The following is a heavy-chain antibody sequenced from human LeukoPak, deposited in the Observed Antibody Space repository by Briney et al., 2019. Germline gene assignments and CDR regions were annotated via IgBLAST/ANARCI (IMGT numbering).Heavy chain of an antibody. D-gene: IGHD6-13*01. CDR2: IKQDGNEK. J-gene: IGHJ6*03. Sequence: TGGSLRLSCAASGFRFNTYWMSWVRQAPGKGLEWVANIKQDGNEKYYADSVKGRFTISRDNGKNSLDLQMNSLRADDTAVYYCARAPSPWYSSSWYYYYYYMDVWGKGTTVTVSS. V-gene: IGHV3-7*01. CDR1: GFRFNTYW. CDR3: ARAPSPWYSSSWYYYYYYMDV.